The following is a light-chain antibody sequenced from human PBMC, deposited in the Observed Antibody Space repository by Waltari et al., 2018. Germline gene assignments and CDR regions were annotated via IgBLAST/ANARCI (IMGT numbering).Light chain of an antibody. Sequence: QLVLTQSPSASASLGASTKVTCTLSSGHSSNVIAWLQQQPEKGPRYLMKGNSDGSHTRGNEIPYRFSSSSSGADPYPTISRLQSEDEADYYCQTGGHGTWVFGGGTKLTVL. CDR3: QTGGHGTWV. V-gene: IGLV4-69*01. J-gene: IGLJ3*02. CDR2: GNSDGSH. CDR1: SGHSSNV.